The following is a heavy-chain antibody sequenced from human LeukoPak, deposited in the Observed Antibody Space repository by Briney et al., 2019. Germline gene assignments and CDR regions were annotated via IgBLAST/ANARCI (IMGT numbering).Heavy chain of an antibody. CDR2: FDPEDGET. V-gene: IGHV1-24*01. Sequence: ASVKVSCKVSGYTLTELSMHWVRQAPGKGLEWMGGFDPEDGETIYAQKFQGRVTMTEDTSTDTAYMELSSLRSEDTAVYYCAVAKYYYDSSGQTFDYWGQGTLVTVSS. CDR3: AVAKYYYDSSGQTFDY. J-gene: IGHJ4*02. CDR1: GYTLTELS. D-gene: IGHD3-22*01.